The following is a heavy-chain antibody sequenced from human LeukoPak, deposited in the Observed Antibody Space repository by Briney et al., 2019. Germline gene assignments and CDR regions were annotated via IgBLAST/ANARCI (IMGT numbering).Heavy chain of an antibody. J-gene: IGHJ5*02. CDR1: GYTFTGYY. CDR2: INPNSGGT. CDR3: ARDAVYCSSTSCRLGDNWFDP. V-gene: IGHV1-2*02. D-gene: IGHD2-2*01. Sequence: GASVKVSCKASGYTFTGYYMHWVRQAPGQGLEWMGWINPNSGGTNYAQKFKGRVTMTRDTSISTAYMELSRLRSDDTAVYYCARDAVYCSSTSCRLGDNWFDPWGQGTLVTVSS.